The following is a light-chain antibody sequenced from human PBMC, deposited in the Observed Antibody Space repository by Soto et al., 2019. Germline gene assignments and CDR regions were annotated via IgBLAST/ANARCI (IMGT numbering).Light chain of an antibody. CDR3: QKYSSVPV. Sequence: DIQMTQSPTSLSASVGDRVTITCRASQGIRNFVAWYQQEPGKAPKLLNYAASTLQSGVPSRFSGSGYGTDFTLTINSLQPEDVATYSCQKYSSVPVFGPGTKVEIK. CDR2: AAS. J-gene: IGKJ3*01. V-gene: IGKV1-27*01. CDR1: QGIRNF.